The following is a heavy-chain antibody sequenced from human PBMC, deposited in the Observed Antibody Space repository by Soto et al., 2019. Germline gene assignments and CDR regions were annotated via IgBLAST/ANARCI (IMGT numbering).Heavy chain of an antibody. CDR2: ISGSGDRT. CDR3: APEEWRGGAFHY. D-gene: IGHD3-3*01. V-gene: IGHV3-23*01. Sequence: EVQLLESGGGLVQPGGSLRLSCAASGFSFANYAMGWVRQAPGKGLEWVAHISGSGDRTFYPDSVKGRLTTPRDNSKTTLYLPMTRLGVDDTAVFHCAPEEWRGGAFHYWGQGPQVTVSS. J-gene: IGHJ4*02. CDR1: GFSFANYA.